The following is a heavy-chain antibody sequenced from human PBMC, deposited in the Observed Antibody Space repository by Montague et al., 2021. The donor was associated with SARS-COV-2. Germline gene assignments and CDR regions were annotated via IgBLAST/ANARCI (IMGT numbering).Heavy chain of an antibody. CDR1: GFSLSTSGMC. D-gene: IGHD4-23*01. Sequence: PALVKPTKTLTLTCTFSGFSLSTSGMCVSWIRQPPGKALEWLARIDWDDDKYYSTSLKTRLTISKDTSKNQVVLTMTNMDPVDTATYYCARTYYGGRPFDYGGQGTLVTVSS. V-gene: IGHV2-70*11. J-gene: IGHJ4*02. CDR3: ARTYYGGRPFDY. CDR2: IDWDDDK.